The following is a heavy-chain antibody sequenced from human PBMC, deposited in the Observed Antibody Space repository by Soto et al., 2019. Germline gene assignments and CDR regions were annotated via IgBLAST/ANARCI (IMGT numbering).Heavy chain of an antibody. J-gene: IGHJ6*02. CDR3: ARDRHSGYDHGYYYYYGMDV. Sequence: SETLSLTCTVSGGSISSYYWSWIRQPPGKGLEWIGYIYYSGSTNYNPSLKSRVTISVDTSKNQFSLKLSSVTAADTAVYYCARDRHSGYDHGYYYYYGMDVWGQGTTVTVSS. CDR1: GGSISSYY. CDR2: IYYSGST. V-gene: IGHV4-59*01. D-gene: IGHD5-12*01.